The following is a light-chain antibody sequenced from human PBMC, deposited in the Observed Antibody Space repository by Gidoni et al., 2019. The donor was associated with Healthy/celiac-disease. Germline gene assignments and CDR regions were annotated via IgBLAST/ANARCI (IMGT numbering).Light chain of an antibody. CDR2: AAS. J-gene: IGKJ4*01. Sequence: DIQMTQSPSSLSASVGDRVTITSRASQSISSYLNWYQQKPGKAPKLLIYAASSLQSGVPSRFSGSGSGTDFTLTISSLQPEDFATYDCQQSYSTPLTFGGGTKVEIK. V-gene: IGKV1-39*01. CDR1: QSISSY. CDR3: QQSYSTPLT.